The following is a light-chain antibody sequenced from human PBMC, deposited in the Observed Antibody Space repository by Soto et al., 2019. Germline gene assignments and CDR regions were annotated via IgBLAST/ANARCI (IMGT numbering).Light chain of an antibody. Sequence: EIVMTQSPATLSVSPGERATLSCRASQSVSGILAWYQQKSGQAPRLLIYGASTRATGIPARFSGSGSGTEFPLTISSLQSEDFAVYYCQQYNNWPRTFGQGTKVEIK. J-gene: IGKJ1*01. V-gene: IGKV3-15*01. CDR1: QSVSGI. CDR3: QQYNNWPRT. CDR2: GAS.